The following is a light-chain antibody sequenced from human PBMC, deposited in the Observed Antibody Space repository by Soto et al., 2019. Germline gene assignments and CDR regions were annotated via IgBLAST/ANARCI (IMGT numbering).Light chain of an antibody. Sequence: DIQMTQSPSSLSATVGDRVTITCRASQSINSYLNWYQQIPGKAPKLLIYAASILQSGVPSKFSGSRSGTDFTLTISSLQPEDFATYYCQQSYSTPHTFGQGTKVEIK. J-gene: IGKJ1*01. CDR1: QSINSY. V-gene: IGKV1-39*01. CDR3: QQSYSTPHT. CDR2: AAS.